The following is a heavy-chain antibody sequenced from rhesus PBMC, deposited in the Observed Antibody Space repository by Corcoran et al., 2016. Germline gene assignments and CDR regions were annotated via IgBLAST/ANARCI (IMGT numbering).Heavy chain of an antibody. D-gene: IGHD5-24*01. J-gene: IGHJ4*01. CDR1: GFTFSEYY. V-gene: IGHV3S22*01. Sequence: EVQLVESGGGLVQPGVSLRLACAASGFTFSEYYMRWVRQAPGKGPGGVGCIRNKAYGGTAEYAAYVKGRFTISIDDSKSIASLQMNSLKTEDTAVYYCTRGISTWVFDYWGQGVLVTVSS. CDR2: IRNKAYGGTA. CDR3: TRGISTWVFDY.